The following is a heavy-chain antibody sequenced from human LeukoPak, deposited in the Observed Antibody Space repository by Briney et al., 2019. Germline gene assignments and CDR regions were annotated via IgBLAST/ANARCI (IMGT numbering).Heavy chain of an antibody. CDR1: GFTFSNYA. V-gene: IGHV3-23*01. CDR2: ITPGGGT. Sequence: PGGSLRLSCAASGFTFSNYAMAWVRQAPGKGLEWVSTITPGGGTYYADSVEGRFTISRDNSKNTLYLQMNSLTAEDTAIYYCVSGGDYHVRLCTYWGQGTLVTVSS. J-gene: IGHJ4*01. CDR3: VSGGDYHVRLCTY. D-gene: IGHD4-17*01.